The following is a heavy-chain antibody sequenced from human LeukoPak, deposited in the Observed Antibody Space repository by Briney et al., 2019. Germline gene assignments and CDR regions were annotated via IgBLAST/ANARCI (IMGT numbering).Heavy chain of an antibody. CDR3: ARVFDSSGFPYYFDY. V-gene: IGHV1-2*02. Sequence: GASVKVSCKASVYTYTDYYMYWVRQAPGQGLEWVGWIYPNSGGTNYAQKFQGRVTMTRDTSISTAYMVLSRLRSDDTAVYYCARVFDSSGFPYYFDYWGQGTLVTVSS. J-gene: IGHJ4*02. D-gene: IGHD3-22*01. CDR1: VYTYTDYY. CDR2: IYPNSGGT.